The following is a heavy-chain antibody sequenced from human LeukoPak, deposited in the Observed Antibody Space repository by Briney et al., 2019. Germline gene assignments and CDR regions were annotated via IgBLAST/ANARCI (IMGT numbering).Heavy chain of an antibody. D-gene: IGHD4-23*01. V-gene: IGHV3-23*01. J-gene: IGHJ4*02. CDR1: GFTFKYFA. CDR3: SRINYGGNSGYHFDS. Sequence: GGSLRLSCVTSGFTFKYFAMSWVRQAPGKRLEWVSTIGGSGSGPSYADSVRGRFTISRDNSKNMVYLQMHSLRAEDTAVYYCSRINYGGNSGYHFDSWGQGTLVTVSS. CDR2: IGGSGSGP.